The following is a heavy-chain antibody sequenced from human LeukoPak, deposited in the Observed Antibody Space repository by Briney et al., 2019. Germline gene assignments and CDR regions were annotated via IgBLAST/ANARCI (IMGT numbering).Heavy chain of an antibody. D-gene: IGHD3-22*01. CDR2: ISSSSSTI. Sequence: ETLSLTCTVSGGSISSGDYYWNWVRQAPGKGLEWVSYISSSSSTIYYADSVKGRFTISRDNAKNSLYLQMNSLRAEDTAVYYCARGSTYYDSSGQVPFDYWGQGTLVTVSS. V-gene: IGHV3-48*01. J-gene: IGHJ4*02. CDR1: GGSISSGDYY. CDR3: ARGSTYYDSSGQVPFDY.